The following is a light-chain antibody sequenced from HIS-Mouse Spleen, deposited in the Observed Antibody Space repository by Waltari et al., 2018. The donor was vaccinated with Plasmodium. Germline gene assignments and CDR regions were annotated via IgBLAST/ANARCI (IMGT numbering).Light chain of an antibody. CDR1: SHDFGGFNL. CDR3: CSYAGSSTYV. Sequence: QSALPQPASVSGSPGQSITISCTGHSHDFGGFNLFHWYQQHPDKAPKLMIYEGSKRPSGVSNRFSGSKSGNTASLTISGLQAEDEADYYCCSYAGSSTYVFGTGTKVTVL. J-gene: IGLJ1*01. CDR2: EGS. V-gene: IGLV2-23*01.